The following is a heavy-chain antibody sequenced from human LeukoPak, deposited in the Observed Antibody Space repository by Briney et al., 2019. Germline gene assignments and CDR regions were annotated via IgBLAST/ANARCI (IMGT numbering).Heavy chain of an antibody. CDR1: GGSTSSSSYY. V-gene: IGHV4-39*01. CDR3: ARLHYGGNYGYYYYYMDV. J-gene: IGHJ6*03. CDR2: IYYTGST. Sequence: PSETLSPTCTVSGGSTSSSSYYWGWIRQPPGKGLEWIGSIYYTGSTYYNPSLKSRVTISVDTSKNQFSLKLSSVTAADTAVYYCARLHYGGNYGYYYYYMDVWGKGTTVTISS. D-gene: IGHD4-23*01.